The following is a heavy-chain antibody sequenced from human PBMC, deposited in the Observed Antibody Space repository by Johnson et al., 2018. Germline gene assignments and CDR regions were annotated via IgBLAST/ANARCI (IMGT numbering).Heavy chain of an antibody. CDR1: GFTFEDYA. Sequence: QLVESGGGLVQPGRSLRLSCAASGFTFEDYAMHWVRQAPGKGLEWVSGINWNSGSIGYADSVKGRFTISRDNAKKSLHLQMNSLRAEDTALYYCAKDISYCRGGSCHGGALEFWGQGTMVTVSS. V-gene: IGHV3-9*01. CDR3: AKDISYCRGGSCHGGALEF. D-gene: IGHD2-15*01. J-gene: IGHJ3*01. CDR2: INWNSGSI.